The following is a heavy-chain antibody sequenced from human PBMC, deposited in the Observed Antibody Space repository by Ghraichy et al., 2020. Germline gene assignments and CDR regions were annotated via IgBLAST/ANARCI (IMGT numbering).Heavy chain of an antibody. CDR1: GFSFSNYG. CDR3: AKEVGTFSGYDS. J-gene: IGHJ5*02. V-gene: IGHV3-30*18. CDR2: ISPDGKGK. D-gene: IGHD5-12*01. Sequence: GESLNISCAASGFSFSNYGMHWVRQAPGKGLEWVAVISPDGKGKYYADSVKGRFTISRDNSKNTVYLHINSLRTEDTAVYHCAKEVGTFSGYDSWGQGTLVTVSS.